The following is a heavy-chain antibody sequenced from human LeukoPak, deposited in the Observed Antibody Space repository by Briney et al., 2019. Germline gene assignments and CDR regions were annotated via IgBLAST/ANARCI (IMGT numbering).Heavy chain of an antibody. Sequence: ASVKVSCKASGYTFTGYYMHWVRQAPGQGLEWMGRINPNSGGTNYEQKFQGRVTMTRDTSISTAYMELSRLRSDDTAVYYCARCPITIFGVVITKNWFDPWGQGTLVTVSS. CDR3: ARCPITIFGVVITKNWFDP. J-gene: IGHJ5*02. CDR1: GYTFTGYY. D-gene: IGHD3-3*01. CDR2: INPNSGGT. V-gene: IGHV1-2*06.